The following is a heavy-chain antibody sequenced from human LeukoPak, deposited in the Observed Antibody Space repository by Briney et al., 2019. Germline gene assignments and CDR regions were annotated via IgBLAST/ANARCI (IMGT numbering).Heavy chain of an antibody. CDR3: ARRHPHSVVATDFDI. V-gene: IGHV3-20*04. CDR1: GFTFDDYG. J-gene: IGHJ3*02. CDR2: INWNGGST. D-gene: IGHD2-15*01. Sequence: RTGGSLRLSCAASGFTFDDYGMSWVRQAPGKGLEWVSGINWNGGSTGYADSVKGRFTISRDNAKNSLYLQMNSLRAEDTALYYCARRHPHSVVATDFDIWGQGTMVTVSS.